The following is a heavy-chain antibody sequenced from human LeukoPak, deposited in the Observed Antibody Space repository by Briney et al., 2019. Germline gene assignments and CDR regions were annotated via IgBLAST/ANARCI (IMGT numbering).Heavy chain of an antibody. Sequence: GGSLRLSCAASGFTFSNYGMSWVRQAPGKGLEWVSAISATGRSTYYADSVKGRLTISRDNSMNTLYLQMNSLSAEDTAVYYCAKARLAGGNHFDYWGQGALVTVSS. J-gene: IGHJ4*02. CDR3: AKARLAGGNHFDY. CDR2: ISATGRST. V-gene: IGHV3-23*01. D-gene: IGHD6-13*01. CDR1: GFTFSNYG.